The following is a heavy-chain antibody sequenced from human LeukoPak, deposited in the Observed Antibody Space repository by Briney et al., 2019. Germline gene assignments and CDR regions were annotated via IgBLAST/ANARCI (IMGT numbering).Heavy chain of an antibody. Sequence: GGSLRLSCAASGFTFSSYAMHWVRQAPGKGLEWVAVISYDGSNKYYADSVKGRFTISRDNAKNSLYLQMNSLRGEDTAVYYCARGGALYSGDYWGQGTLVTVSS. CDR3: ARGGALYSGDY. D-gene: IGHD6-13*01. V-gene: IGHV3-30-3*01. J-gene: IGHJ4*02. CDR1: GFTFSSYA. CDR2: ISYDGSNK.